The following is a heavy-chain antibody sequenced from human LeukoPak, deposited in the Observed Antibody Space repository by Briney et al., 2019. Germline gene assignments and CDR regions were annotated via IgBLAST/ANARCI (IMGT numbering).Heavy chain of an antibody. V-gene: IGHV1-18*01. CDR1: GYTFTSYG. CDR3: ARSRFTTMVRGVSYYYGMDV. J-gene: IGHJ6*02. Sequence: GASVKVSCKASGYTFTSYGISWVRQAPGQGLEWMGWISAYNGNTNYAQKLQGRVTMTTDTSTTTAYMELRSLRSDDTAVYYCARSRFTTMVRGVSYYYGMDVWGQGTTVTVSS. D-gene: IGHD3-10*01. CDR2: ISAYNGNT.